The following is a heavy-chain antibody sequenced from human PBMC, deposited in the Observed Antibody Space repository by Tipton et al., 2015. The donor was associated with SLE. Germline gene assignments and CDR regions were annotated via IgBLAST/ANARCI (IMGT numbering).Heavy chain of an antibody. CDR3: ARHYNLFSAFDS. Sequence: TLSLTCAVYGGSFSDYYWSWIRQPPGKGLEWIGEINHSGSTYYNPSLKSRVTISVDTSKNQVSLRLTSVTAADTAVYTCARHYNLFSAFDSWGQGTLVTVSS. CDR2: INHSGST. D-gene: IGHD3-3*01. V-gene: IGHV4-34*01. J-gene: IGHJ4*02. CDR1: GGSFSDYY.